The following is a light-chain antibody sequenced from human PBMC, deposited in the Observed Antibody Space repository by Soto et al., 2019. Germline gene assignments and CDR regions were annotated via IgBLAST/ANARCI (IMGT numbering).Light chain of an antibody. CDR3: LQHSDYPFT. CDR1: QGIRDA. J-gene: IGKJ2*01. Sequence: DIQMTQSPSSLSASVGDRVTITCRASQGIRDALGWYQQKPGKVPKRLIYSASSLQNGVPSRFSGSGSETVFTLTISSLQPGVFATYFCLQHSDYPFTFGRGTRLEI. CDR2: SAS. V-gene: IGKV1-17*01.